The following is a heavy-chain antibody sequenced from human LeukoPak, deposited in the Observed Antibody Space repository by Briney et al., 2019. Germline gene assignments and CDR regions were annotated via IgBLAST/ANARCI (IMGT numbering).Heavy chain of an antibody. CDR3: ARDLSYCGGDCYNDTFDI. D-gene: IGHD2-21*02. V-gene: IGHV4-4*07. Sequence: PSETLSLTCTVSGGSISGYYWSWIRQPAGKGLEWIGRIYTSGSTNYNPSLKSRVTMSVDTSKNQFSLKLSSVTAADTAVYYCARDLSYCGGDCYNDTFDIWGQGTMVTVSS. CDR2: IYTSGST. CDR1: GGSISGYY. J-gene: IGHJ3*02.